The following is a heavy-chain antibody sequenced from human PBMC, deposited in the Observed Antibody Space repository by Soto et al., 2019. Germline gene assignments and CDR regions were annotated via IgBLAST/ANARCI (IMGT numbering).Heavy chain of an antibody. CDR2: INPNSGGT. Sequence: ASVKVSCKASGYTFTGYYMHWVRQAPGQGLEWMGWINPNSGGTNYAQKFQGRVTMTRDTSISTAYMELSRLRSDDTAVYYCARGAPYCSGGRRYCDALEIWSQGTWVTVSS. J-gene: IGHJ3*02. CDR1: GYTFTGYY. D-gene: IGHD2-15*01. CDR3: ARGAPYCSGGRRYCDALEI. V-gene: IGHV1-2*02.